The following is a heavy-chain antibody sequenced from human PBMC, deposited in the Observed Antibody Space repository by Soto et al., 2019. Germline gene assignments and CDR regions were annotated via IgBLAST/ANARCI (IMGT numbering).Heavy chain of an antibody. J-gene: IGHJ4*02. D-gene: IGHD6-19*01. Sequence: SVKVSCKASGYTFTSYDINWVRRATGQGLEWMGWIIPIFGTANYAQKFQGRVTITADESTSTAYMELSSLRSEDTAVYYCAVGLAVAGPFDYWGQGTLVTVSS. V-gene: IGHV1-69*13. CDR3: AVGLAVAGPFDY. CDR2: IIPIFGTA. CDR1: GYTFTSYD.